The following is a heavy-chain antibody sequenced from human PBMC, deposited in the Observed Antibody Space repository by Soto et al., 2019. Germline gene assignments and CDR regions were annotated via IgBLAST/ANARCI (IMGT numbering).Heavy chain of an antibody. CDR2: IYPGDSDT. CDR1: GYSFTSYW. Sequence: GESLKISCKGSGYSFTSYWIGWVRQMPGKGLEWMGIIYPGDSDTRYSPSFQGQVTISADKSISTAYLQWSSLKASDTAMYYCARHRTPSSSWPNWFDPWGQGTLVTVSS. V-gene: IGHV5-51*01. J-gene: IGHJ5*02. D-gene: IGHD6-13*01. CDR3: ARHRTPSSSWPNWFDP.